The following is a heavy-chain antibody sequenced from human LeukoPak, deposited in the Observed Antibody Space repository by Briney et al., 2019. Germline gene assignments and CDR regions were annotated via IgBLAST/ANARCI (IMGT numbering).Heavy chain of an antibody. D-gene: IGHD2/OR15-2a*01. V-gene: IGHV4-30-2*01. CDR3: ARAVIVYYFDY. CDR2: IYHSGST. Sequence: SQTLSLTCTVSGGSISSGGYYWSWIRQPPGKGLEWIGYIYHSGSTYYNPSLKSRVTISVDRSKNQFSLKLSSVTAADTAVYYCARAVIVYYFDYWGQGTLVTVSS. J-gene: IGHJ4*02. CDR1: GGSISSGGYY.